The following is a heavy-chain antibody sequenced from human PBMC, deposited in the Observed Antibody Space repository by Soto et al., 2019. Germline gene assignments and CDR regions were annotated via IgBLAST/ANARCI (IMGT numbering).Heavy chain of an antibody. CDR2: TSSSSSYI. V-gene: IGHV3-21*01. CDR1: GFTFSSYG. Sequence: EVQLVESGGGLVKPGGSLRLSCAASGFTFSSYGMNWVRQAPGKGLEWVSSTSSSSSYIYYADSVKGRFTISRDNAKNSLYLQMNSLRAEDTAVYYCAREVSGEGGMDVWGQGTTVTVSS. CDR3: AREVSGEGGMDV. D-gene: IGHD3-10*01. J-gene: IGHJ6*02.